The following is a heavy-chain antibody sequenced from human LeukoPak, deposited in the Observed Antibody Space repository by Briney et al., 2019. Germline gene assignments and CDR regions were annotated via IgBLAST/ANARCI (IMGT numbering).Heavy chain of an antibody. CDR3: ARGAVAGIFDY. CDR1: GGSISSYY. V-gene: IGHV4-59*01. CDR2: IYYSGST. Sequence: SETLSFTCTVSGGSISSYYWSWIRQPPGKGLEWIGYIYYSGSTNYNPSLKSRVTISVDTSKNQFSLKLVSVTAADTAVYYCARGAVAGIFDYWGQGTLVTVSS. J-gene: IGHJ4*02. D-gene: IGHD6-19*01.